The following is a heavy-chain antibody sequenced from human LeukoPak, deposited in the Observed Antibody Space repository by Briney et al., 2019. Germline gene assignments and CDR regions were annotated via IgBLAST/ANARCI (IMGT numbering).Heavy chain of an antibody. CDR3: AKGPNYFDS. V-gene: IGHV3-74*01. CDR1: GFTFSNYA. Sequence: GGSLRLSCVASGFTFSNYAMGWVRQAPGKGLVWVTRMNSDGSATYYADSVQGRFTISRDNAKNTLYLQMNSLRAEDTAMYFCAKGPNYFDSWGQGTLVTVSS. J-gene: IGHJ4*02. CDR2: MNSDGSAT.